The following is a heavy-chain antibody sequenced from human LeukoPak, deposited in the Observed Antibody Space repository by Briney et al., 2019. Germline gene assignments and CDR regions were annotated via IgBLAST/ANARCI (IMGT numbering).Heavy chain of an antibody. CDR2: TSGSGGST. J-gene: IGHJ6*02. D-gene: IGHD1-26*01. CDR1: GFTFSSYA. CDR3: AKGVGATYYYYYGMDV. Sequence: GASLRLSCAASGFTFSSYAMSWVRQAPGKGLEWVSATSGSGGSTYYADSVKGRFTISRDNSKNTLYLQMNSLRAEDTAVYYCAKGVGATYYYYYGMDVWGQGTTVTVSS. V-gene: IGHV3-23*01.